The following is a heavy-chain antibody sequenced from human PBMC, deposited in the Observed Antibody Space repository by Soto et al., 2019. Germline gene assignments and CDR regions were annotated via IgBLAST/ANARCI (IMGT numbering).Heavy chain of an antibody. D-gene: IGHD6-13*01. Sequence: EVQVVESGGGLVQPGGSLRLSCAASGFTFSSHWMPWARQAPGKGLEWLASIKQDGSEKYYADDVKGRFTISRENAKNTLYTKMSSLRVEDKAVYYCASGAGWVYVMWGHGTMGTVSS. CDR3: ASGAGWVYVM. CDR1: GFTFSSHW. V-gene: IGHV3-7*01. J-gene: IGHJ3*02. CDR2: IKQDGSEK.